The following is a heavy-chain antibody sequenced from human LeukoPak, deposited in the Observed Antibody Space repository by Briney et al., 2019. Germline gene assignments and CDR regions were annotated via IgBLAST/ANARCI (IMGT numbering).Heavy chain of an antibody. CDR3: ARVGATIDY. CDR2: IYYSGST. V-gene: IGHV4-61*01. D-gene: IGHD1-26*01. CDR1: GGAISSSSYY. J-gene: IGHJ4*02. Sequence: SETLSLTCTVSGGAISSSSYYWSWIRQPPGKGLEWIGFIYYSGSTNYNPSLKSRVTISVDTSKNQFSLKLSAVTAADTAVYYCARVGATIDYWGQGTLVTVSS.